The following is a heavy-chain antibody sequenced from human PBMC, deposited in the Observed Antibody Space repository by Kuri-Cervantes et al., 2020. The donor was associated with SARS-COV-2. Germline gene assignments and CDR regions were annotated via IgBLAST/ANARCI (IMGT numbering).Heavy chain of an antibody. D-gene: IGHD3-10*01. V-gene: IGHV1-69*06. CDR1: GGTFSSYT. CDR3: ARERANGSVDY. CDR2: IIPIFGTA. J-gene: IGHJ4*02. Sequence: SVKVSCKASGGTFSSYTISWVRQAPGQGLEWMGGIIPIFGTANYAQKFQGRVTITADKSTSTAYMELSSLRSEDTAVYYCARERANGSVDYWGQGTLVTVSS.